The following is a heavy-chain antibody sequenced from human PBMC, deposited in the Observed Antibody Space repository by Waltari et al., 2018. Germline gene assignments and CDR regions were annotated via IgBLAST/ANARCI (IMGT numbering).Heavy chain of an antibody. CDR2: IIPIFGTA. V-gene: IGHV1-69*12. CDR1: GGTFSSYA. Sequence: QVQMVQSGAAAKKPGSSVKVSCKASGGTFSSYAISGVRQAPGQGLEWMGGIIPIFGTANYAQKFQGRVTITADESTSTAYMELSSLRSEDTAVYYCARDLVVAAVADSGAFDIWGQGTMVTVSS. D-gene: IGHD6-19*01. J-gene: IGHJ3*02. CDR3: ARDLVVAAVADSGAFDI.